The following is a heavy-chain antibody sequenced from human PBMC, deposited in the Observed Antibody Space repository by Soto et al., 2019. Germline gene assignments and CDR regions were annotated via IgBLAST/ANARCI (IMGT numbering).Heavy chain of an antibody. CDR2: ISSSSSYI. J-gene: IGHJ6*02. V-gene: IGHV3-21*01. Sequence: GGSLRLSCAASGFTFSSYSMNWVRQAPGKGLEWVSSISSSSSYIYYADSVKGRFTISRDNAKNSLYLQMNSLRAEDTAVHYCARDSKGWFSIAVAGTPRGMDVWGQGPTVTVSS. CDR3: ARDSKGWFSIAVAGTPRGMDV. CDR1: GFTFSSYS. D-gene: IGHD6-19*01.